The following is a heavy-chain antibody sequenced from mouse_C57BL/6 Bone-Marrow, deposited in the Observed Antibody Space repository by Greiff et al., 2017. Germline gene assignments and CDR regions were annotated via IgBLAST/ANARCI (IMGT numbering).Heavy chain of an antibody. D-gene: IGHD1-1*01. V-gene: IGHV1-85*01. CDR1: GSTFPSSD. J-gene: IGHJ1*03. CDR2: IFPRDGST. CDR3: ARLEFDGSSGDWYFDV. Sequence: VQLQQSGPELVKPGASLRLSCRASGSTFPSSDITGLNRGPDRGLGWIGWIFPRDGSTKYNEKFKGKATLTVDTSSSTAYMELHSLTSEDSAVYFCARLEFDGSSGDWYFDVWGTGTTVTVSS.